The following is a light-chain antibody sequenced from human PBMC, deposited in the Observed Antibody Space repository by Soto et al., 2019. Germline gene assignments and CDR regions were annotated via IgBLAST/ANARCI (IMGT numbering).Light chain of an antibody. CDR1: QTISSW. CDR3: QNYNSYSGT. J-gene: IGKJ2*02. Sequence: DIQMTQSPSTLSASVGDRVTITCRASQTISSWLAWYQQKPGKAPNLLIYKASSLESGVPSRFSGSGSGTEFTLTISSLQPDDFATYYCQNYNSYSGTFGQGTKLEIK. CDR2: KAS. V-gene: IGKV1-5*03.